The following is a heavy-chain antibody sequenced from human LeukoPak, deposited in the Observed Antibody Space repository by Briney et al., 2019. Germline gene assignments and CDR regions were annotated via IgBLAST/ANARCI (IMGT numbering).Heavy chain of an antibody. D-gene: IGHD6-6*01. CDR3: AKDGGAARPSGYFDY. CDR2: IRYDGSNK. V-gene: IGHV3-30*02. CDR1: GFTFSSYA. J-gene: IGHJ4*02. Sequence: GGSLRLSCAASGFTFSSYAMHWVRQAPGKGLEWVAFIRYDGSNKYYADSVKGRFTISRDNSKNTLYLQMNSLRAEDTAVYYCAKDGGAARPSGYFDYWGQGTLVTVSS.